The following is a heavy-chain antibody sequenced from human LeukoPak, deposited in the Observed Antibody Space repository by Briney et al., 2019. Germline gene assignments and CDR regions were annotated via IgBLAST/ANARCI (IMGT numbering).Heavy chain of an antibody. V-gene: IGHV3-7*01. J-gene: IGHJ4*02. Sequence: GGSLRLSCPASGFTFSSYWMSWVRQAPGKGLEWVANIKQDGSEKYYVDSVKGRSTIYRDNAKNSLYLQMNSLRAVDTAVYYCAREGYDFWSGYYNDYWGQGTLVTVSS. CDR3: AREGYDFWSGYYNDY. CDR2: IKQDGSEK. D-gene: IGHD3-3*01. CDR1: GFTFSSYW.